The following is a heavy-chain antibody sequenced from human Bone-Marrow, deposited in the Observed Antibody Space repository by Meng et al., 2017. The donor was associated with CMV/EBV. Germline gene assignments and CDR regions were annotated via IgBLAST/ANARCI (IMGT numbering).Heavy chain of an antibody. CDR1: GFIFSSHA. Sequence: GGSLRLSCAASGFIFSSHAMHWVRQAPGKGLEHVSATHSNGGTTYYADSVKGRFTISRDNSKNTLYLQMGSLRAEDMAVYYCARFGPGYSSGWSFFDYWGQGTLVTVSS. V-gene: IGHV3-64*02. J-gene: IGHJ4*02. D-gene: IGHD6-19*01. CDR3: ARFGPGYSSGWSFFDY. CDR2: THSNGGTT.